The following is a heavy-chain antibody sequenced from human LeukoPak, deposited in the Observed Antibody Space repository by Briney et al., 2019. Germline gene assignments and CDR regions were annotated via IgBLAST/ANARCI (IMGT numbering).Heavy chain of an antibody. Sequence: ASVKVSCKASGYTFTGYYMHWVRQAPGQGLEWMGWMNPNSGNTGYAQKFQGRVTITRNTSISTAYMELSSLRSEDTAVYYCARGRRRGYSSGWPLGYWGQGTLVTVSS. V-gene: IGHV1-8*03. CDR3: ARGRRRGYSSGWPLGY. D-gene: IGHD6-19*01. CDR2: MNPNSGNT. CDR1: GYTFTGYY. J-gene: IGHJ4*02.